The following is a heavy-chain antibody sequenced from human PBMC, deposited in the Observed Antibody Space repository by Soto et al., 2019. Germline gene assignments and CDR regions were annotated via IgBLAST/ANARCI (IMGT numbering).Heavy chain of an antibody. J-gene: IGHJ6*02. CDR3: AKAMGGYYYDSSGYSSYYGMDV. CDR2: IKQDGSEK. D-gene: IGHD3-22*01. CDR1: GFTFSSYW. Sequence: HPGGSLRLSCAASGFTFSSYWMSWVRQAPGKGLEWVANIKQDGSEKYYVDSVKGRFTISRDNAKNSLYLQMNSLRAEDTAVYYCAKAMGGYYYDSSGYSSYYGMDVWGQGTTVTVSS. V-gene: IGHV3-7*01.